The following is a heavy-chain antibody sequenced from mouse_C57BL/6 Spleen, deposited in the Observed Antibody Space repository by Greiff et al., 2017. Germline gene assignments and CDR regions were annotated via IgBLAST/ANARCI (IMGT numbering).Heavy chain of an antibody. Sequence: EVQLQESEGGLVQPGSSMKLSCTASGFTFSDYYMAWVRQVPEKGLEWVANINYDGSSTYYLDTLKSRFIISRDNAKNLLYLQMSSLKSEDTATYYFARDNYYGSSYYAMDYWGQGTSVTVSS. J-gene: IGHJ4*01. CDR3: ARDNYYGSSYYAMDY. CDR1: GFTFSDYY. V-gene: IGHV5-16*01. CDR2: INYDGSST. D-gene: IGHD1-1*01.